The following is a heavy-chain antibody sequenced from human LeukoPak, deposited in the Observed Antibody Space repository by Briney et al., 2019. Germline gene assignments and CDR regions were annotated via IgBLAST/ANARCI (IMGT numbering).Heavy chain of an antibody. V-gene: IGHV3-30-3*01. D-gene: IGHD2-21*01. CDR2: ISYDGSNK. J-gene: IGHJ4*02. CDR3: AKDRRGDSLFDY. CDR1: GFTFSSYA. Sequence: GGSLRLSCAASGFTFSSYAMHWVRQAPGKGLEWVAVISYDGSNKYYADSVKGRFTISRDNSKNTLYLQMNSLRAEDTAVYYCAKDRRGDSLFDYWGQGTLVTVSS.